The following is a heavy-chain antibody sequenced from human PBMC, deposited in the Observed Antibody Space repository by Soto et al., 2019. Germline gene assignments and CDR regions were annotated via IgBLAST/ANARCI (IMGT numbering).Heavy chain of an antibody. D-gene: IGHD3-10*01. CDR1: GHLFNNHW. CDR2: IFTRDSET. J-gene: IGHJ5*02. Sequence: GESLKISCKGPGHLFNNHWIGWVRQTPGKGLEWMGLIFTRDSETKTSLSFQGHVSSSVDNSINTVYLQWTSLKTTDTGIYFCARGYFDSGHGYDLWGQGTLVTVSS. CDR3: ARGYFDSGHGYDL. V-gene: IGHV5-51*01.